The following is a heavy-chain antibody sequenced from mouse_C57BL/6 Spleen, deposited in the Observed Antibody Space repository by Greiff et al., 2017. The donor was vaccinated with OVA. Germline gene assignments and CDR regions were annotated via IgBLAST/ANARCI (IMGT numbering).Heavy chain of an antibody. J-gene: IGHJ3*01. D-gene: IGHD1-1*01. CDR1: GYTFTSYW. V-gene: IGHV1-69*01. Sequence: QVQLQQPGAELVMPGASVKLSCKASGYTFTSYWMHWVKQRPGQGLEWIGEIDPSDSYTNYNQKFKGKSTLTVDKSSSTAYMQLSSLTSEDSAVYYCARSDPHDYGSSYGFAYWGQGTLVTVSA. CDR2: IDPSDSYT. CDR3: ARSDPHDYGSSYGFAY.